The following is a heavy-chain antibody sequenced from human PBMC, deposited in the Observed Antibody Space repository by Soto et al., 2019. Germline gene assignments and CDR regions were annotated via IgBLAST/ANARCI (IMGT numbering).Heavy chain of an antibody. Sequence: QITLKESGPTLVKPTQTLTLTCTFSGFSLSTRGVGVGWTRQPPGKALEWLALIYWDDGKYYSPSLKRRLTITKDTSKNQVVLTMTNMDPVDTATYYCTHRRVAWGMDVWGQGTPVTVSS. V-gene: IGHV2-5*02. J-gene: IGHJ6*02. CDR3: THRRVAWGMDV. CDR2: IYWDDGK. CDR1: GFSLSTRGVG.